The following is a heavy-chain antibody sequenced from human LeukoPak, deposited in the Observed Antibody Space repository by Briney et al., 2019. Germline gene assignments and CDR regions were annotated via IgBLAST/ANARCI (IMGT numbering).Heavy chain of an antibody. CDR1: GGSFSGYY. CDR2: INHSGST. CDR3: ARQDTFGGVIVDY. Sequence: SETLSLTCAVYGGSFSGYYWSWIRQPPGKGLEWIGEINHSGSTNYIPSLKSRVTISVDTSKNQFSLKLSSVTAADTAVYYCARQDTFGGVIVDYWGQGTLVTVSS. V-gene: IGHV4-34*01. D-gene: IGHD3-16*02. J-gene: IGHJ4*02.